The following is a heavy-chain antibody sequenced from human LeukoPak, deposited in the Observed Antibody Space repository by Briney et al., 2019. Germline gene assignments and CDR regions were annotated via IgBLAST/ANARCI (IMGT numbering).Heavy chain of an antibody. Sequence: SETLSLTCAVYGGSFSGYYWSWIRQPLGKGLEWIGEINHSGSTNYNPSLKSRVTISVDTSKNQFSLKLSSVTAADTAVYYCARVNYYGMDVWGQGTTVTVSS. CDR1: GGSFSGYY. CDR2: INHSGST. J-gene: IGHJ6*02. V-gene: IGHV4-34*01. CDR3: ARVNYYGMDV.